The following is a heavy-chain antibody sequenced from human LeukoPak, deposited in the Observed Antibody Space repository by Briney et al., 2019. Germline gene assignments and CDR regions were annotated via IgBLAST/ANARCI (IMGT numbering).Heavy chain of an antibody. CDR3: ARDGGNSWDY. CDR1: AFTFSTYS. V-gene: IGHV3-23*01. J-gene: IGHJ4*02. Sequence: GGSLRLSCAASAFTFSTYSMNWVRQAPGKGLEWVSAISGSSDNTYFADSVKGRFTISRDNSKNTVSLQMDSLRAEDTAVYYCARDGGNSWDYWGQGTLVTVSS. D-gene: IGHD6-13*01. CDR2: ISGSSDNT.